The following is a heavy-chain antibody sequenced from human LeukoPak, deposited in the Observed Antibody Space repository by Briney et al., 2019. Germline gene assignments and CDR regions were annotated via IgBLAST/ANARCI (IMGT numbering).Heavy chain of an antibody. CDR2: ISSSYT. V-gene: IGHV3-11*06. J-gene: IGHJ5*02. Sequence: GGSLRLSCAASGFTFSDYYMSWIRQAPGQGLEWVSYISSSYTNYADSVKGRFTISRDNAKNSLYLQMNSLRAEDTAVYYCARDMAVAGTGWFDPWGQGTLVTVSS. D-gene: IGHD6-19*01. CDR3: ARDMAVAGTGWFDP. CDR1: GFTFSDYY.